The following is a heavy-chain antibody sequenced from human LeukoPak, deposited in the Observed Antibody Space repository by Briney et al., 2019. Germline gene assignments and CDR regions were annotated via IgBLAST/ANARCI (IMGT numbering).Heavy chain of an antibody. CDR1: GGSISNYH. J-gene: IGHJ3*02. CDR2: MYSSGST. V-gene: IGHV4-4*07. D-gene: IGHD1-1*01. Sequence: SATLSLACTVSGGSISNYHWSWIRQPAGKALEWLGRMYSSGSTSYNSSLKSRVTMSIDTSKNQFSLNLSSVTAADTAVYYCVREDATTGAFDNWGQGTMVTVSS. CDR3: VREDATTGAFDN.